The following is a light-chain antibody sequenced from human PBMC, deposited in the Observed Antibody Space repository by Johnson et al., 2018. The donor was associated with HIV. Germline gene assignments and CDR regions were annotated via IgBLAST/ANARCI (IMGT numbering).Light chain of an antibody. CDR2: KNN. V-gene: IGLV1-51*02. J-gene: IGLJ1*01. CDR3: GTWDNSLNGYG. CDR1: SSNVGNNY. Sequence: QLVLTQPPSVSAAPGQKVTISCSGSSSNVGNNYVSWYQQLPGTAPKLLIFKNNERPSGIPDRFSGSKSGTSATLGIAGLQTGDEADYFCGTWDNSLNGYGFGTATKVTVL.